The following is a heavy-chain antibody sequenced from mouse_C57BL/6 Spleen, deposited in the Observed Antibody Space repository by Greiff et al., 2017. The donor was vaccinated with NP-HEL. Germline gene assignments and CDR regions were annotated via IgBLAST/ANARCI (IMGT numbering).Heavy chain of an antibody. Sequence: EVMLVESGGGLVQPKGSLKLSCAASGFSFNTYAMNWVRQAPGKGLEWVARIRSKSNNYATYYADSVKDRFTISRDDSESMLYLQMNNLKTEDTAMYYCVSSNWDGRAMDYWGQGTSVTVSS. D-gene: IGHD4-1*01. J-gene: IGHJ4*01. CDR2: IRSKSNNYAT. CDR3: VSSNWDGRAMDY. V-gene: IGHV10-1*01. CDR1: GFSFNTYA.